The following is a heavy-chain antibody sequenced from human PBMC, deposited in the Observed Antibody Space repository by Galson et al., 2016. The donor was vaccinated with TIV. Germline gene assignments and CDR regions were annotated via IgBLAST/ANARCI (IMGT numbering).Heavy chain of an antibody. D-gene: IGHD1-1*01. Sequence: KGLEWVGFITSKTYGATTEYAASVKGRFTISRDDSRNIAYLQMNSLKTEDTAVYYCTRTAMGSTRNAFDIWGQGTVVTVSS. V-gene: IGHV3-49*02. CDR3: TRTAMGSTRNAFDI. J-gene: IGHJ3*02. CDR2: ITSKTYGATT.